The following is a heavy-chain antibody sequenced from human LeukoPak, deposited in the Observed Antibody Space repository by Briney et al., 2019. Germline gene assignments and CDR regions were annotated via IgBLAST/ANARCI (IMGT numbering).Heavy chain of an antibody. CDR3: AGGASSTVHY. D-gene: IGHD6-13*01. J-gene: IGHJ4*02. Sequence: GGSLRLSCAASGLTFSTYWMHWVRQAPGKGLVWVSRINGDGSLSYADSVKGRFTISRDNTKNMLYLQMNSLRAEDTAVYYCAGGASSTVHYWGQGTLVTVSS. CDR1: GLTFSTYW. V-gene: IGHV3-74*01. CDR2: INGDGSL.